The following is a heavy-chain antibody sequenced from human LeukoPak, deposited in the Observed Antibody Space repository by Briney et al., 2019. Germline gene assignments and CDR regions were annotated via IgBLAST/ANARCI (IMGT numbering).Heavy chain of an antibody. V-gene: IGHV1-18*01. J-gene: IGHJ3*02. CDR2: ISAYNGNT. CDR3: ARSQYSGYDRDAFDI. Sequence: ASVKVSCKASGYTFTSYGISWVRQAPGQGLEWMGWISAYNGNTNYAQKLQGRVTMTRDMSTSTVYMELSSLRSEDTAVYYCARSQYSGYDRDAFDIWGQGTMVTVSS. CDR1: GYTFTSYG. D-gene: IGHD5-12*01.